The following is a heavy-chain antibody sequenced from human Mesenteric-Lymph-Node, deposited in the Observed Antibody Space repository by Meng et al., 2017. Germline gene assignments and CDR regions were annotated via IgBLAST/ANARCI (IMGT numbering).Heavy chain of an antibody. CDR3: ARGKQDAWELLAY. V-gene: IGHV4-59*12. D-gene: IGHD1-26*01. CDR1: GGSISSYY. CDR2: IDDSGST. J-gene: IGHJ4*02. Sequence: QVLRQESGPGLVKPSETLSLTCTVSGGSISSYYWSWIRQPPGKGLEWIGDIDDSGSTNYNPSLNSRISISLDKSKNHFSLKVNSVTAADTAVYYCARGKQDAWELLAYWGQGALVTVSS.